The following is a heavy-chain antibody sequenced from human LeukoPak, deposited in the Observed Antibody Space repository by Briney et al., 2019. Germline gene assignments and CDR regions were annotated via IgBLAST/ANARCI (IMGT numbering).Heavy chain of an antibody. CDR2: ISGSGTVT. J-gene: IGHJ4*02. D-gene: IGHD2-15*01. CDR3: AKTSVGGGRIIGSGYFDN. V-gene: IGHV3-23*01. Sequence: GGSLRLSCAASGFTFSSYEMNWVRQAPGKGLEWVSIISGSGTVTYYADSVKGRFTISRENSKNTLYLQMNSLRAEDTAVYYCAKTSVGGGRIIGSGYFDNWGQGTLVTVSS. CDR1: GFTFSSYE.